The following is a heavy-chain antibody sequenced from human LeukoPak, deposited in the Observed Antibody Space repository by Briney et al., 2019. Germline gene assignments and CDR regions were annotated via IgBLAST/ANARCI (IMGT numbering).Heavy chain of an antibody. CDR3: ARHPTLTSGGNFVY. J-gene: IGHJ4*02. Sequence: PSEPLSLTCSVSGGSISRSSYYWGWIRQPPGKGLEWNGSLYNTESTYYNPSLQSRVTISVDTSKNQFSLKLSSVTAANTAVYYCARHPTLTSGGNFVYWGQGTLVTVSS. CDR1: GGSISRSSYY. D-gene: IGHD3-16*01. V-gene: IGHV4-39*01. CDR2: LYNTEST.